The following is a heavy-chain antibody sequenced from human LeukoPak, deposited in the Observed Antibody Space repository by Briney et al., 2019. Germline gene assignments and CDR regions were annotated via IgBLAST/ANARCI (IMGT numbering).Heavy chain of an antibody. J-gene: IGHJ4*02. Sequence: PGGSLRLSCAASGFTFSTYGMSWVRQAPGRGLEWVSIIGHTGSTTYYADSVKGRFTISRDNSKNTIYLQMNSLRAEDTAVYYCASRDPCSGGNCYGLAYWGQGTLVTVSS. CDR3: ASRDPCSGGNCYGLAY. D-gene: IGHD2-15*01. CDR2: IGHTGSTT. V-gene: IGHV3-23*01. CDR1: GFTFSTYG.